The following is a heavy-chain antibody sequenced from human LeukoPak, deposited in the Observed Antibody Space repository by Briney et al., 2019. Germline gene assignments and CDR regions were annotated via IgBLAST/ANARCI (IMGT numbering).Heavy chain of an antibody. J-gene: IGHJ4*02. CDR2: INAYSGNT. Sequence: ATVKVSCKASGYTFTNYGISWVRQAPGQGLEWMGWINAYSGNTNYAQNLQGRVTMTTDTSTSTAYMELRSLRSDDTAVYYCARAPDDYDFWSGPFDYWGRGTLVTVS. CDR3: ARAPDDYDFWSGPFDY. CDR1: GYTFTNYG. V-gene: IGHV1-18*01. D-gene: IGHD3-3*01.